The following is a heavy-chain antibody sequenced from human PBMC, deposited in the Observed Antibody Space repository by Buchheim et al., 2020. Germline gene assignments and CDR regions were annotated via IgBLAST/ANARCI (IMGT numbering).Heavy chain of an antibody. CDR1: GFPFSSYA. V-gene: IGHV3-23*01. CDR3: AKETVTAGAGYYGMDV. CDR2: FSGSSGTT. Sequence: EVQLLESGGGLIQPGGSLRLSCAASGFPFSSYAMSWVRQAPGKGLEWVSSFSGSSGTTYYADSVKGRFTISRDNSKNTLYLQMNSPRAGDTAVYYCAKETVTAGAGYYGMDVWGQGTT. J-gene: IGHJ6*01. D-gene: IGHD4-17*01.